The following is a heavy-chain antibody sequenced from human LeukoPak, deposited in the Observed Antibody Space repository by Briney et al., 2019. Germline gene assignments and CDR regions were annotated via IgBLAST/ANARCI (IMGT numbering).Heavy chain of an antibody. CDR3: ARCYDLWSGYYRWLDP. CDR2: IIPIFGAP. J-gene: IGHJ5*02. Sequence: SVKVSCKASGYTFSNYGMSWVRQAPGQGLEWMGGIIPIFGAPNYAQKFQGRVTITADESTSTAYMELSSLRSEDTAVYYCARCYDLWSGYYRWLDPWGQGTLVTVSS. CDR1: GYTFSNYG. D-gene: IGHD3-3*01. V-gene: IGHV1-69*13.